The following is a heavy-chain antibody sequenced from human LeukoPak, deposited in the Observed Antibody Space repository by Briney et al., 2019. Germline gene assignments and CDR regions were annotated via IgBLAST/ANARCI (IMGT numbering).Heavy chain of an antibody. Sequence: SETLSLTCAVYGGSFSGYYWSWIRQPPGKGLEWIGEINHSGSTNYNPSLKSRVTISVDTSKNQFSLKLSSVTAADTAVYYCARHVLYDFWSGGHYYFDYWGQGTLVTVSS. CDR1: GGSFSGYY. V-gene: IGHV4-34*01. D-gene: IGHD3-3*01. CDR2: INHSGST. J-gene: IGHJ4*02. CDR3: ARHVLYDFWSGGHYYFDY.